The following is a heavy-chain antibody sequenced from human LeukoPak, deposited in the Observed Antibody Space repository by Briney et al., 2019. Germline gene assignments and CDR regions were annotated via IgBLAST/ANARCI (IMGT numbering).Heavy chain of an antibody. Sequence: ASVKVSCKASGYTFTNYGITWVRQAPGQGLERMGWISAYNGNTNYAQKFQGRVTMTTDTSTSTAYMELRSLRSDDTAVYYCARGVLLWFGESDWGQGTLVTVSS. CDR1: GYTFTNYG. CDR2: ISAYNGNT. CDR3: ARGVLLWFGESD. J-gene: IGHJ4*02. V-gene: IGHV1-18*01. D-gene: IGHD3-10*01.